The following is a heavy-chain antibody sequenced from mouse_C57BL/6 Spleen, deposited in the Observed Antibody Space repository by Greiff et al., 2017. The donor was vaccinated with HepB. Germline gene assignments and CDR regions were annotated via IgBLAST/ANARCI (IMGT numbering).Heavy chain of an antibody. CDR3: ARGIGSSYRYYAMDY. CDR1: GYTFTDYN. D-gene: IGHD1-1*01. J-gene: IGHJ4*01. Sequence: VQLQQSGPELVKPGASVKMSCKASGYTFTDYNMHWVKQSHGKSLEWIGYINPNNGGTSYNQKFKGKATLTVNKSSSTAYMELRSLTSEDSAVYYCARGIGSSYRYYAMDYWGQGTSVTVSS. V-gene: IGHV1-22*01. CDR2: INPNNGGT.